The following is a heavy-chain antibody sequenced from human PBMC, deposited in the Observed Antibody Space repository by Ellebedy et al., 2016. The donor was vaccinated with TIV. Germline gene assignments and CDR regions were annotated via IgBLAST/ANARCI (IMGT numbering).Heavy chain of an antibody. J-gene: IGHJ6*02. CDR1: GYSFTSYW. D-gene: IGHD3-10*01. CDR2: IYPGDSDT. CDR3: ARAPSAVPKRVGVRGENYYYCGMDV. V-gene: IGHV5-51*01. Sequence: KVSCXASGYSFTSYWIGWVRQTPGKGLEWMGIIYPGDSDTRYSPSFQGQVTISADKSISTAYLQWSSLKASDTAMYYCARAPSAVPKRVGVRGENYYYCGMDVWGQGTTVTVSS.